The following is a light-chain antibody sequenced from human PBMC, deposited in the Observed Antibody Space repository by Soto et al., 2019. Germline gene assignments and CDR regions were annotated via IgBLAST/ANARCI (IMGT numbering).Light chain of an antibody. Sequence: VLTQSPATLSLSPGERATLSCRASQSISYYLAWYQQKPAQAPRLLIYDASNRAAGIPARLSGSGSGTDFTLTISSLEPEDFAIYYCQQCLHWPPVTFVQGTRLEIK. CDR2: DAS. J-gene: IGKJ5*01. CDR3: QQCLHWPPVT. V-gene: IGKV3-11*01. CDR1: QSISYY.